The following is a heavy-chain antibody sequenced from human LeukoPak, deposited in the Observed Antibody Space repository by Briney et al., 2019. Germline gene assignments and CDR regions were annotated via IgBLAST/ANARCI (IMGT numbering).Heavy chain of an antibody. CDR2: INHSGST. V-gene: IGHV4-34*01. J-gene: IGHJ4*02. Sequence: SETLSLTCAVYGGSFSGYYWSWIRQPPGKGLEWIGEINHSGSTNYNPSLKSRVTISVDTSKNQFSLKLSSVTAADTAVYYCAREFQYYHDSSGYLDYWGQGTLVTVSS. D-gene: IGHD3-22*01. CDR1: GGSFSGYY. CDR3: AREFQYYHDSSGYLDY.